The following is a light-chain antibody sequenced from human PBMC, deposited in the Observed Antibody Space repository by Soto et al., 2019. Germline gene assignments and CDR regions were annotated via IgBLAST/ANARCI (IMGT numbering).Light chain of an antibody. CDR2: GNS. J-gene: IGLJ3*02. Sequence: QSVLTQPPSVSGAPGQRVTISCTGSISNIGAGYDVHWYQQLPGTAPKLLIYGNSNRPSGVPDRFSGPKSGTSASLAITGLRAEDEADYYCQSYDSSLSGWVFGGGTKLAVL. V-gene: IGLV1-40*01. CDR1: ISNIGAGYD. CDR3: QSYDSSLSGWV.